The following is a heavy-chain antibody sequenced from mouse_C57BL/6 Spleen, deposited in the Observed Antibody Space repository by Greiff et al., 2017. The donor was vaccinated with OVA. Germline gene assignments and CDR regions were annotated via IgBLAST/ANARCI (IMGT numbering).Heavy chain of an antibody. Sequence: VQLQESGPELVKPGASVKLSCKASGYAFSSYWMNWVKQRPGKGLEWIGQIYPGDGDTNYNGKFKGKATLTADKSSSTAYMQLSSLTSEDSAVYFCARPGYYGSSYYFDYWGQGTTLTVSS. J-gene: IGHJ2*01. CDR2: IYPGDGDT. V-gene: IGHV1-80*01. CDR1: GYAFSSYW. CDR3: ARPGYYGSSYYFDY. D-gene: IGHD1-1*01.